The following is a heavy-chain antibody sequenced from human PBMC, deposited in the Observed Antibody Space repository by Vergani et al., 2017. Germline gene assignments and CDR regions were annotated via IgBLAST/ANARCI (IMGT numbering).Heavy chain of an antibody. V-gene: IGHV3-15*01. CDR3: TAGPPHFDWLDDIDY. J-gene: IGHJ4*02. D-gene: IGHD3-9*01. CDR1: GFTLSNAW. Sequence: EVQLVESGGGLVKPGGSLRLSCAASGFTLSNAWMSWVRQAPGKGLEWVGRIKSKTDGGTKDYAAPVKGRFTISRDDSKNTLYLQMNSLKTEDTAVYYCTAGPPHFDWLDDIDYWGQGTLVTVSS. CDR2: IKSKTDGGTK.